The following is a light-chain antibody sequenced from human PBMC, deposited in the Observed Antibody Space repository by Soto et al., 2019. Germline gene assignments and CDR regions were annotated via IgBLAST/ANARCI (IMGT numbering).Light chain of an antibody. CDR3: QQYGNSPQIT. J-gene: IGKJ5*01. V-gene: IGKV3-20*01. Sequence: EIVLTQSPGTLSLSPGERATLSCRASQSVSSSYLAWYQQKPGQAPRLLIYGASSRATGIPDRFSGSGSGTDFTLTISSLEPEDFAVYFCQQYGNSPQITFGQGTRLEIK. CDR2: GAS. CDR1: QSVSSSY.